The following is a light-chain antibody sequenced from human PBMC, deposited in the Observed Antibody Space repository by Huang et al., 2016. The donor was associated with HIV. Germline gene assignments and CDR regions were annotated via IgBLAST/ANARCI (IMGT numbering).Light chain of an antibody. Sequence: EVVMTQSPATLSVSPGERATLSCRASQRVSINVAWYQQKPGQAPSPLIYGASTRATGIPARCSGSGSGAEVTLTISGLQSEDYAVYFCQQYDDWPPYTFGQGTKLEIK. CDR3: QQYDDWPPYT. J-gene: IGKJ2*01. V-gene: IGKV3-15*01. CDR1: QRVSIN. CDR2: GAS.